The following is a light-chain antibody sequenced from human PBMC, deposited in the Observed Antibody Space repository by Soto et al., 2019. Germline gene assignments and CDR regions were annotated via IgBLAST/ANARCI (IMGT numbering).Light chain of an antibody. CDR1: QSVGSS. Sequence: ERVLTQAPATRSLSPGKRAALSWRASQSVGSSLAWYQQKPGQAPRLIYDASNRATGIPARFSGSGSGTDFNLTISSLEPEDFAVYYCQQRANWPPWTFGQGTKVDIK. CDR2: DAS. CDR3: QQRANWPPWT. V-gene: IGKV3-11*01. J-gene: IGKJ1*01.